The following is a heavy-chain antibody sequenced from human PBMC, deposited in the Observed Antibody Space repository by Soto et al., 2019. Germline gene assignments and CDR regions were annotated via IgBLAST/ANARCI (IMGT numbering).Heavy chain of an antibody. CDR1: GGSISSYY. J-gene: IGHJ5*02. D-gene: IGHD2-2*01. CDR2: IYYSGST. CDR3: ARTEGYCSSTSCYLLWFDP. Sequence: SETLSLTCTVSGGSISSYYWSWIRQPPGKGLEWIGYIYYSGSTNYNPSLKSRVTISVDTSKNQFPLKLSSVTAADTAVYYCARTEGYCSSTSCYLLWFDPWGQGTLVTVSS. V-gene: IGHV4-59*08.